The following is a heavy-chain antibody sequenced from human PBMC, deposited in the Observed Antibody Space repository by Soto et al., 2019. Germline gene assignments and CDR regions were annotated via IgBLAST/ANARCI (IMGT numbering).Heavy chain of an antibody. D-gene: IGHD1-1*01. J-gene: IGHJ5*02. CDR3: VRDGTKTLRDWFDP. Sequence: SETLSLTCTVSGGSISSYYWSWIRKSAGKGLEWIGRIYATGTTDYNPSLKSRVMVSVDTSKKQFSLKLRSVTAADTAVYYCVRDGTKTLRDWFDPWGQGISVTVSS. CDR1: GGSISSYY. V-gene: IGHV4-4*07. CDR2: IYATGTT.